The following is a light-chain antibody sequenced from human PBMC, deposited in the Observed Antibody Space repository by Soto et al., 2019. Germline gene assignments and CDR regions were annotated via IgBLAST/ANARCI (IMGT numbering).Light chain of an antibody. CDR2: DAW. CDR3: QQHNN. Sequence: IVLTQSPATLSLSPGQRATVSCRASQSASNYLAWYQQRPGQAPRLLIYDAWYRATGIPARFSASGSGTDFTLTXXXXXXEXSALYYCQQHNNFGQGTRLEIK. V-gene: IGKV3-11*01. J-gene: IGKJ5*01. CDR1: QSASNY.